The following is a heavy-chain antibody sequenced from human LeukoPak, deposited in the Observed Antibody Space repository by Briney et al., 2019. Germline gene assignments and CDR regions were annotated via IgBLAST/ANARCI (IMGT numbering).Heavy chain of an antibody. D-gene: IGHD2-2*02. CDR3: ARVRRYCSSTSCYISWFDP. J-gene: IGHJ5*02. CDR1: GYTFTGYY. V-gene: IGHV1-2*02. Sequence: ASVKVSCKTSGYTFTGYYMHWVRQAPGQGLEWMGWINPNSGGTNYAQKFQGRVTMTRDTSISTAYMELSRLRSDDTAVYSCARVRRYCSSTSCYISWFDPWGQGTLVTVSS. CDR2: INPNSGGT.